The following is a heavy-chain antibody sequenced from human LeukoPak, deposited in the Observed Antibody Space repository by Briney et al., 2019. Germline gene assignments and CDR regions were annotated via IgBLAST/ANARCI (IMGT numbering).Heavy chain of an antibody. J-gene: IGHJ4*02. CDR2: IIKDGSDK. CDR3: TRELWPGDY. CDR1: GFTFSDYW. D-gene: IGHD3-16*01. Sequence: GGSLRLSCEAFGFTFSDYWMGWVRQAPGKGLEWVANIIKDGSDKYYVDSVKGRFTISRDNAKNSVYLQMSSLRVEDTAVYYCTRELWPGDYWGQGILVTVSS. V-gene: IGHV3-7*01.